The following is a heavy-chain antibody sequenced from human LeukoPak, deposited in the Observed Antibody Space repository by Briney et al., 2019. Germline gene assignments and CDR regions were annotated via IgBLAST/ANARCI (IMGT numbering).Heavy chain of an antibody. CDR3: AKGITGNVRFDH. J-gene: IGHJ4*02. D-gene: IGHD1-20*01. V-gene: IGHV3-7*01. CDR2: IKPDGSGE. CDR1: GFTFSSYW. Sequence: PGGSLRLSCAASGFTFSSYWMSWVRQAPGKGLEWVGYIKPDGSGESYMDSVKGRFTISRDNTKNSLFLQMNSLRAEDTAMYYCAKGITGNVRFDHWGQGTLVTVSS.